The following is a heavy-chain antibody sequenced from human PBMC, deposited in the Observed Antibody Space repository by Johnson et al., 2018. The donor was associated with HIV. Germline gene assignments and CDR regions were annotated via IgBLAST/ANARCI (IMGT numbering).Heavy chain of an antibody. CDR2: IKQDGSEK. CDR1: GFTFSSYW. Sequence: VQLVESGGGLVQPGGSLRLSCAASGFTFSSYWMSWVRQAPGKGLEWVANIKQDGSEKYYVDSVKGRFTISRDNSNNSLYLQMNSLRAEDTALYYCAKGTGSGWSGSLDSFDIWGQGTMVTVSS. V-gene: IGHV3-7*05. D-gene: IGHD6-19*01. J-gene: IGHJ3*02. CDR3: AKGTGSGWSGSLDSFDI.